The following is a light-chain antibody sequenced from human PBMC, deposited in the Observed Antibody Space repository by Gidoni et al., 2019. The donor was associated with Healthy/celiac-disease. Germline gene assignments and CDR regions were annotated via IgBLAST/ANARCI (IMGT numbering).Light chain of an antibody. V-gene: IGLV1-44*01. CDR1: SSNIGSNT. CDR2: SNN. CDR3: AAWDDSLNGV. J-gene: IGLJ3*02. Sequence: QSVLTQPPSASGTPGQRVTISCSGRSSNIGSNTVNWHQQLPGTAPKLLIYSNNQRPSVVPDRFSGSKSGTSASLAISGLQSEDEADYYCAAWDDSLNGVFGGGTKLTVL.